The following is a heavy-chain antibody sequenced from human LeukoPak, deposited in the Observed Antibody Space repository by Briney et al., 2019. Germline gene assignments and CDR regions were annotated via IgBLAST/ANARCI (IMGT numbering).Heavy chain of an antibody. CDR3: ARRVPAAMVDDAFDI. J-gene: IGHJ3*02. V-gene: IGHV1-69*13. CDR2: IIPIFGTA. Sequence: GASVKVSCKASGGTFSSYAISWVRQAPGQGLEWMGGIIPIFGTANYAQKFQGRVTITADESTSPAYMELSSLRSEDTAVYYCARRVPAAMVDDAFDIWGQGTMVTVSS. CDR1: GGTFSSYA. D-gene: IGHD2-2*01.